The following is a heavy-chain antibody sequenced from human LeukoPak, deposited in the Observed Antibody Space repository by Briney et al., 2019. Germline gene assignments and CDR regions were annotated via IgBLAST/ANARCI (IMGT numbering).Heavy chain of an antibody. Sequence: ASVKVSCKASGGTFSSYAISWVRQAPGQGLEWMGGIIPIFGTANYAQKFQGRVTITADKSTSTAYMELRSLRSDDTAVYYCARDLHSYGYSGPDYWGQGTLVTVSS. J-gene: IGHJ4*02. CDR1: GGTFSSYA. V-gene: IGHV1-69*06. CDR2: IIPIFGTA. CDR3: ARDLHSYGYSGPDY. D-gene: IGHD5-18*01.